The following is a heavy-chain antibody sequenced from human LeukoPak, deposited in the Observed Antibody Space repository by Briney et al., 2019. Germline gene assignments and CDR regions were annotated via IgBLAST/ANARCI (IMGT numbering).Heavy chain of an antibody. CDR3: ARVLAAAAGNY. CDR1: GFTFSSYS. Sequence: GGSLRLSCAASGFTFSSYSMNWVRQAPGKGLEWVSSISSSSSYIYYADSVKGRFTISRDNAKNLLYLQMNSLRAEDTAVYYCARVLAAAAGNYWGQGTLVTVSS. V-gene: IGHV3-21*01. CDR2: ISSSSSYI. D-gene: IGHD6-13*01. J-gene: IGHJ4*02.